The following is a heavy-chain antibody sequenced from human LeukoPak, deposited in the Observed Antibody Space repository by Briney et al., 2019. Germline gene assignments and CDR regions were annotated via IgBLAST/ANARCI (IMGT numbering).Heavy chain of an antibody. CDR2: VSGSGDGT. CDR3: VKSTEGTSRPSDY. Sequence: GGSLRLSCAASGFTFSNFAVSWVRQAPGKGLEWVSAVSGSGDGTYYADSVKGRFTISRDNSKNTLYLEMNSLRAEDTAVYYCVKSTEGTSRPSDYWGQGTLVTGSS. D-gene: IGHD2/OR15-2a*01. CDR1: GFTFSNFA. J-gene: IGHJ4*02. V-gene: IGHV3-23*01.